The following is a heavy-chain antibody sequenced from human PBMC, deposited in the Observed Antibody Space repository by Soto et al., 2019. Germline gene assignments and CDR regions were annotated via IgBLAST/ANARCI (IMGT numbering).Heavy chain of an antibody. V-gene: IGHV1-46*01. CDR1: GYTFTSYY. Sequence: GASVKVSCKASGYTFTSYYMHWVRQAPGQGLEWMGIMNPTGGNTGYAQKFQGRVTMTRNTSTSTAYMELSSLRSEDTAVYYCARWELLWFGIYGMDVWGQGTTVTV. D-gene: IGHD3-10*01. CDR2: MNPTGGNT. CDR3: ARWELLWFGIYGMDV. J-gene: IGHJ6*02.